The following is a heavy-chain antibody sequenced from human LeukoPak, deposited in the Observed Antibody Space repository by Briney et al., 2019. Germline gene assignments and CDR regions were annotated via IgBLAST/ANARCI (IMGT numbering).Heavy chain of an antibody. D-gene: IGHD6-19*01. CDR1: GGSFSGYY. J-gene: IGHJ5*02. Sequence: PSETLSLTCAFSGGSFSGYYWSWIRQPPGKGLEWIGEINHSGSANYNPSLKSRVTISLDTSKNQFSLKLSSVTAADTAVYYCAGDVNGSGRYGLRGWFDPWGQGTLVTVSS. CDR2: INHSGSA. CDR3: AGDVNGSGRYGLRGWFDP. V-gene: IGHV4-34*01.